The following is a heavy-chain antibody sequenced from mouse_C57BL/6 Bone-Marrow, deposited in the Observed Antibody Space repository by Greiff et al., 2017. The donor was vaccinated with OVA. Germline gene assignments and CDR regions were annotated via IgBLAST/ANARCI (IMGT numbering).Heavy chain of an antibody. CDR3: AKNVDGYPFYYYAMDY. CDR1: GFSLTSYG. V-gene: IGHV2-9*01. D-gene: IGHD2-3*01. Sequence: VKVEESGPGLVAPSQSLSITCTVSGFSLTSYGVDWVRQPPGKGLEWLGVIWGGGSTNYNSALMSRLSISKDNSKSQVFLKMNSLQTDDTAMYYCAKNVDGYPFYYYAMDYWGQGTSVTVSS. J-gene: IGHJ4*01. CDR2: IWGGGST.